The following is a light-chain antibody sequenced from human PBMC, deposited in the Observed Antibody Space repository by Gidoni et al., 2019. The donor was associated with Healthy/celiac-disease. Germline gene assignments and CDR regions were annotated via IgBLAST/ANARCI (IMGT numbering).Light chain of an antibody. J-gene: IGKJ2*01. V-gene: IGKV1-33*01. CDR2: DAS. Sequence: DIHMTQSPSSLSASVGDIVTITCQASQDISNYLTWYQQKPGQAPKLLIYDASNWDTGIPSRFSGSGSGTDFTFTISSLQPEDIATYYCQQYNNRPMYTFGQGTKLEIK. CDR1: QDISNY. CDR3: QQYNNRPMYT.